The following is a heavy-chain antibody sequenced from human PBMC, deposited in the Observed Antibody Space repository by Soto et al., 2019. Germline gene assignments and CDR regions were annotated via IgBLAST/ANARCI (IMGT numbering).Heavy chain of an antibody. CDR3: ARDRNGYVWGSYRYGYYYYYGMDV. Sequence: ASVKVSCKASGYTFTGYYMHWVRQAPGQGLEWMGWINPNSGGTNYAQKFQGWVTMTRDTSISTAYMELSRLRSDDTAVYYCARDRNGYVWGSYRYGYYYYYGMDVWG. CDR2: INPNSGGT. CDR1: GYTFTGYY. V-gene: IGHV1-2*04. J-gene: IGHJ6*02. D-gene: IGHD3-16*02.